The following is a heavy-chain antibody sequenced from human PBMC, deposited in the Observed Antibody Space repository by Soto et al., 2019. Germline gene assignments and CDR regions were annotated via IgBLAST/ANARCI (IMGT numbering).Heavy chain of an antibody. CDR2: IIPIFGTA. Sequence: VQLVQSGAEVKKPGSSVKLSCKASGGTFNRYTISWVRQSPGQGLEWTGGIIPIFGTANYAQKFQGRVAIIADESTSAAYMELRSLRSEDTAVYYCALWGFRDGNNSKYNYSGMDVWGQGTTVPVSS. V-gene: IGHV1-69*01. CDR1: GGTFNRYT. D-gene: IGHD1-1*01. J-gene: IGHJ6*02. CDR3: ALWGFRDGNNSKYNYSGMDV.